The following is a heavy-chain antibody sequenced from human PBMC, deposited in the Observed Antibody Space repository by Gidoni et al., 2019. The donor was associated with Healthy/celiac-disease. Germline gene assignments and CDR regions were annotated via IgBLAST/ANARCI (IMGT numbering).Heavy chain of an antibody. CDR3: ARVAAAALVY. Sequence: QLQLQESGPGLVKPSETLSLTCTVSGGSISSSSYYWGWLRQPPGKGLEWIGSIYYSGSTYYNPSRKSRVTISVDTSKNQFSLKLSSVTAADTAVYYCARVAAAALVYWGQGTLVTVSS. CDR2: IYYSGST. V-gene: IGHV4-39*07. CDR1: GGSISSSSYY. J-gene: IGHJ4*02. D-gene: IGHD6-13*01.